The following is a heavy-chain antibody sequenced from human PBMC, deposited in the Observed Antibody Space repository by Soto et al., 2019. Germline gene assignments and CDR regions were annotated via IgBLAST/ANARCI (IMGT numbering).Heavy chain of an antibody. CDR2: IVSDGSAI. CDR1: GFPCRFYG. V-gene: IGHV3-33*01. Sequence: GGSLRLSCAVSGFPCRFYGFNWVRQSPGKGLEWLGVIVSDGSAIYHADSLEGRFFISRDNSKDILYLQMNSLRVEDTAVYYCARDDALDNENGLDMWGQGTMVTVS. J-gene: IGHJ3*02. D-gene: IGHD1-1*01. CDR3: ARDDALDNENGLDM.